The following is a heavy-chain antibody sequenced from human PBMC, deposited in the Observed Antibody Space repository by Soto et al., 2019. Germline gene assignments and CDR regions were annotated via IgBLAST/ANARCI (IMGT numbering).Heavy chain of an antibody. Sequence: ETLSLPCTFFGGSISSSSYYWGWIRQPPGKGLEWIGSIYYSGSTYYNPSLKSRVTISVDTSKNQFSLKLSSVTAADTAVYYCARHDHGITGHGEDYWGQGTLVTVSS. J-gene: IGHJ4*02. CDR3: ARHDHGITGHGEDY. D-gene: IGHD1-20*01. V-gene: IGHV4-39*01. CDR2: IYYSGST. CDR1: GGSISSSSYY.